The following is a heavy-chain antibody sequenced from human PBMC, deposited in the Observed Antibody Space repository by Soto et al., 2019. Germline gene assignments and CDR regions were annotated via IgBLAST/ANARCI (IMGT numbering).Heavy chain of an antibody. J-gene: IGHJ4*02. Sequence: QVQLQESGPGLVKDSGTLLLTCAVSGGSISNYNWWTWVRQTPGKRVARNGAVYLRRSTNYIPFIKSRATVSLDKSKNLASMSVNSVTAADTAIYYCARGGGLGGFCNNWGQGIVVTVSS. CDR1: GGSISNYNW. CDR2: VYLRRST. D-gene: IGHD2-15*01. V-gene: IGHV4-4*02. CDR3: ARGGGLGGFCNN.